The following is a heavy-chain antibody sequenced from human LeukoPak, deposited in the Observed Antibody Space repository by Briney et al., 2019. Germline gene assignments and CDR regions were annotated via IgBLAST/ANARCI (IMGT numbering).Heavy chain of an antibody. J-gene: IGHJ4*02. D-gene: IGHD5-18*01. Sequence: SETLSLTCTVSGGSISSSSYYWGWIRQPPGKGLEWIGSIYYSGSTYYNPSLKSRVTISVDTSKNQFSLKLSSVTAADTAVYYCARGLGGYSYLFFDYWGQRTLVTVSS. CDR1: GGSISSSSYY. V-gene: IGHV4-39*01. CDR3: ARGLGGYSYLFFDY. CDR2: IYYSGST.